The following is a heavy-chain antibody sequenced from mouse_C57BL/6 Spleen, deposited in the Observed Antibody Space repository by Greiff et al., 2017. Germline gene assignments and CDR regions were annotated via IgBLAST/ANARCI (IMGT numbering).Heavy chain of an antibody. Sequence: QVQLQQPGAELVKPGASVKMSCKASGYTFTSYWITWVKQRPGQGLEWIGDSYPGSGSTNYNEKFKSKATLTVDTSSSTAYMQLSSLTSEDSAVYYCARRGIYYDYDVFAYWGQGTLVTVSA. J-gene: IGHJ3*01. CDR2: SYPGSGST. CDR1: GYTFTSYW. D-gene: IGHD2-4*01. V-gene: IGHV1-55*01. CDR3: ARRGIYYDYDVFAY.